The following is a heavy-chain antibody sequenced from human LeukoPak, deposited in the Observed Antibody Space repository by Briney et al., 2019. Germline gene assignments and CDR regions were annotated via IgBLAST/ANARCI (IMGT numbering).Heavy chain of an antibody. J-gene: IGHJ4*02. CDR1: GFTFSRYA. CDR3: AKGGGITRPYFDY. V-gene: IGHV3-23*01. D-gene: IGHD3-16*01. CDR2: IRMTGGST. Sequence: PGGSLRLSCAASGFTFSRYAMSWVRQAPGKGLEGVSTIRMTGGSTYYADSVKGRFTISRDNSKNTLHLQMNSLRAEDTAVYYCAKGGGITRPYFDYWGQGTLVTVSS.